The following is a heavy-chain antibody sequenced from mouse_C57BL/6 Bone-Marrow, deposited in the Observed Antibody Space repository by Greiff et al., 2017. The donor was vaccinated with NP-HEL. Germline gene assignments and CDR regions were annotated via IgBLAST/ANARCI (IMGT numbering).Heavy chain of an antibody. D-gene: IGHD2-10*01. J-gene: IGHJ2*01. CDR1: GFNIKDYY. V-gene: IGHV14-2*01. CDR2: IDPEGGET. Sequence: EVQLQQSGAELVKPGASVKLSCTASGFNIKDYYMHWVKQRTEQGLEWIGRIDPEGGETKYAPKFQGKATITADTSSNTAYLQLSSLTSEDTAFDYCALSYGGNDYFDYWGQGTTLTVSS. CDR3: ALSYGGNDYFDY.